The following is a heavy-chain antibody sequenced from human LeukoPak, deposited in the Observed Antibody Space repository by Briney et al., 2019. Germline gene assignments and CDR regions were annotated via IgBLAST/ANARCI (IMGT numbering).Heavy chain of an antibody. D-gene: IGHD3-10*01. Sequence: PGGSLRLSCAASGFTFSIYAMSWVRQAPGKGLEWVSTISGSGDYTYYADSVKGRFTISRDNSKNTLYLQMNSLRAEDTAVYYCAKVTYGSGTYGAFDSWGQGTLVTVSS. CDR1: GFTFSIYA. V-gene: IGHV3-23*01. CDR3: AKVTYGSGTYGAFDS. CDR2: ISGSGDYT. J-gene: IGHJ4*02.